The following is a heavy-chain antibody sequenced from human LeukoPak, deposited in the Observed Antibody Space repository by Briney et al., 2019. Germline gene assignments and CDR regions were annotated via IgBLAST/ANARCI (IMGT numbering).Heavy chain of an antibody. Sequence: SETLSLTCTVSGGSISSSSYYWGWIRQPPGKGLEWIGSMYYSGSTYYNPSLKSRVTISVDTSKNQFSLKLSSVTAADTAVYYCASAYCSSISCPQGLFVGWGQGTLVTVSA. CDR3: ASAYCSSISCPQGLFVG. V-gene: IGHV4-39*07. D-gene: IGHD2-2*01. CDR2: MYYSGST. J-gene: IGHJ4*02. CDR1: GGSISSSSYY.